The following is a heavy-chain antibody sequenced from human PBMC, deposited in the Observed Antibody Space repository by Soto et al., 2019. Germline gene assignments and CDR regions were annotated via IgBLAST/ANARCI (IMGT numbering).Heavy chain of an antibody. CDR1: GFTFSSYS. J-gene: IGHJ6*02. CDR3: AREGCSSTSCYSRGDPRPMDV. D-gene: IGHD2-2*01. Sequence: GSLRLSCAASGFTFSSYSMNWVRQAPGKGLEWVSSISSSSSYIYYADSVKGRFTISRDNAKNSLYLQMNSLRAEDTAVYYCAREGCSSTSCYSRGDPRPMDVWGQGTTVTVSS. V-gene: IGHV3-21*01. CDR2: ISSSSSYI.